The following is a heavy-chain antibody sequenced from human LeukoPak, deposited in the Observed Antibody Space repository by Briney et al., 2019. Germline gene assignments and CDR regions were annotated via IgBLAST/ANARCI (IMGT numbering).Heavy chain of an antibody. D-gene: IGHD3-22*01. Sequence: PGGSLRLSCAASGFTFSIYAMSWVRRAPGKGLEWASAISGSGGSTYYADSVKGRFTISRDNSKNTLYLQMNSLRAEDTAVYYCAKGHSSGYYFEAFDIWGQGTMVTVSS. CDR1: GFTFSIYA. V-gene: IGHV3-23*01. CDR2: ISGSGGST. J-gene: IGHJ3*02. CDR3: AKGHSSGYYFEAFDI.